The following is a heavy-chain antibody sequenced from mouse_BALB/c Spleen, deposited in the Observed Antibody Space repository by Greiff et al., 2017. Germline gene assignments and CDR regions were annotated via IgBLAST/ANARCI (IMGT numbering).Heavy chain of an antibody. CDR3: ARGYDGYYRAMDY. D-gene: IGHD2-3*01. V-gene: IGHV5-4*02. J-gene: IGHJ4*01. CDR2: ISDGGSYT. CDR1: GFTFSDYY. Sequence: DVMLVESGGGLVKPGGSLKLSCAASGFTFSDYYMYWVRQTPEKRLEWVATISDGGSYTYYPDSVKGRFTISRDNAKNNLYLQMSSLKSEDTAMYYCARGYDGYYRAMDYWGQGTSVTVSS.